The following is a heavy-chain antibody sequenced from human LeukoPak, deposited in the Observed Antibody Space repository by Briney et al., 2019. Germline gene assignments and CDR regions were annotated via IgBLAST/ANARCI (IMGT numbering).Heavy chain of an antibody. D-gene: IGHD3-9*01. CDR3: ARQDYDILTGSRYYFDY. Sequence: SETLSLTCTVSGGSISSYYWSWIRQPPGKGLEWIGYIYYSGSTNYNPSLKSRVTISVDTSKNQFSLKLSSVTATDTAVYYCARQDYDILTGSRYYFDYWGQGTLVTVSS. CDR2: IYYSGST. J-gene: IGHJ4*02. CDR1: GGSISSYY. V-gene: IGHV4-59*08.